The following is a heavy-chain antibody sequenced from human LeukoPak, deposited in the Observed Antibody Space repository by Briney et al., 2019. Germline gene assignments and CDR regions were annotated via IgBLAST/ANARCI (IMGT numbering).Heavy chain of an antibody. CDR2: INHSGST. Sequence: KSSETLSLTCTVSGGSISSYYWSWIRQPPGKGLEWTGEINHSGSTNYNPSLKSRVTISVDTSKNQFSLKLSSVTAADTAVYYCARGAATYYYYGMDVWGQGTTVTVSS. CDR3: ARGAATYYYYGMDV. CDR1: GGSISSYY. J-gene: IGHJ6*02. D-gene: IGHD2-15*01. V-gene: IGHV4-34*01.